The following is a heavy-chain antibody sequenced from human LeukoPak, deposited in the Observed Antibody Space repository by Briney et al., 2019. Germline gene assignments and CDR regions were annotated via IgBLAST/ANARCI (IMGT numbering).Heavy chain of an antibody. CDR3: ARDRVREAADYYFDY. Sequence: PSETLSLTCAVYGGSFSGYYWSWIRQPPGKGLEWIGEINHSGSTNYNPSLKSRVTISVDTSKNQFSLKLSSVTAADTAVYYCARDRVREAADYYFDYWGQGTLVTVSS. J-gene: IGHJ4*02. D-gene: IGHD6-13*01. CDR1: GGSFSGYY. CDR2: INHSGST. V-gene: IGHV4-34*01.